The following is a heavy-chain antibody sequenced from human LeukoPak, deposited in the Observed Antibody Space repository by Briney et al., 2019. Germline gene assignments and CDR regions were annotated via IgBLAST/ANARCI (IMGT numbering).Heavy chain of an antibody. V-gene: IGHV1-2*02. Sequence: ASVKVSCKASGYTFTGYYLHWVRQAPGQGLEWMGWINPNSGGTNYAQKFQGRVTMPRDTSISTAYMEVSRLRSDDTAVYYCARVGGPGYSSGWYGYWGQGTLVTVSS. D-gene: IGHD6-19*01. CDR3: ARVGGPGYSSGWYGY. CDR1: GYTFTGYY. J-gene: IGHJ4*02. CDR2: INPNSGGT.